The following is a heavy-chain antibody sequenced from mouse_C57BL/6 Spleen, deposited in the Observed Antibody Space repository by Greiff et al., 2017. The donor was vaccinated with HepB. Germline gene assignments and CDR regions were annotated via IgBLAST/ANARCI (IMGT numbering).Heavy chain of an antibody. CDR3: ARRRSLYDGYSFAY. V-gene: IGHV1-72*01. CDR2: IDPNSGGT. CDR1: GYTFTSYW. D-gene: IGHD2-3*01. Sequence: VQLVESGAELVKPGASVKLSCKASGYTFTSYWMHWVKQRPGRGLEWIGRIDPNSGGTKYNEKFKSKATLTVDKPSSTAYMQLSSLTSEDSAVYYCARRRSLYDGYSFAYWGQGTLVTVSA. J-gene: IGHJ3*01.